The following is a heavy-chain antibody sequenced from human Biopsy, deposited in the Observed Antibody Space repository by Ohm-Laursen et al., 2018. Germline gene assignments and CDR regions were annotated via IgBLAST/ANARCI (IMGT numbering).Heavy chain of an antibody. CDR3: ARGSGYFKLDV. D-gene: IGHD5-12*01. V-gene: IGHV4-34*01. CDR2: INQSGST. Sequence: QTLSLTCAINGESSSGYFWNWIRQPPGKGLEWIGEINQSGSTKYNPPLKRRATLSADSSNSQFSLRLTSVTAADTAIYYCARGSGYFKLDVWGQGTTVTVSS. CDR1: GESSSGYF. J-gene: IGHJ6*02.